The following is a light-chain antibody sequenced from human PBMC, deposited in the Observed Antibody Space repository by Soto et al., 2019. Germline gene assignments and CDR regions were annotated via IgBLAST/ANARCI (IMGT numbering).Light chain of an antibody. J-gene: IGKJ5*01. Sequence: EIVLTQSPATLSLSPGERATLSCRASQSVSSYLGCYQQKPGQAPRLLIYDATNRATGIPARFSGSGSGTDFTLTISSLEPEDFAFYYCQQRSNWLGFGQGTRLEI. CDR3: QQRSNWLG. V-gene: IGKV3-11*01. CDR1: QSVSSY. CDR2: DAT.